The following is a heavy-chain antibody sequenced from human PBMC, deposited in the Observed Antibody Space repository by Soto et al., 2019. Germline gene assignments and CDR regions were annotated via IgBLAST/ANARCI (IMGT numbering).Heavy chain of an antibody. CDR1: GYTFTDYW. CDR3: ARHISNCRYHYYAMDV. Sequence: GESLKISCKGSGYTFTDYWIVWVRELPGKGLEWMGIIYPGDSDTRYSPSFQGHVTITVDKSTSTAYLQWNTLKASDTAMYCCARHISNCRYHYYAMDVWGQGTTVTVSS. D-gene: IGHD4-4*01. CDR2: IYPGDSDT. V-gene: IGHV5-51*01. J-gene: IGHJ6*02.